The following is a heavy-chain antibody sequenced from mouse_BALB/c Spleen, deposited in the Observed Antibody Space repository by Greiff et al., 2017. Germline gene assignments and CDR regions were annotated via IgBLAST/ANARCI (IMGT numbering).Heavy chain of an antibody. V-gene: IGHV2-6-7*01. CDR3: ANSGSSYWYFDV. D-gene: IGHD1-1*01. CDR2: IWGDGST. J-gene: IGHJ1*01. CDR1: GFSLNGYG. Sequence: VMLVESGPGLVAPSQSLSITCTASGFSLNGYGVNWVRQPPGKGLEWLGMIWGDGSTDYNSALKSRLSISKDNSKSQVFLKMNSLQTDDTARYYCANSGSSYWYFDVWGAGTTVTVSS.